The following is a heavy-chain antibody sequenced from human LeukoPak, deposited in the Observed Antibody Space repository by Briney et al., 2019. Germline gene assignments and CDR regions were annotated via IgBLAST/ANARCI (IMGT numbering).Heavy chain of an antibody. D-gene: IGHD6-13*01. J-gene: IGHJ5*02. CDR3: ARQTGRILASIAAAGASFDP. CDR1: GGSISSSSYY. V-gene: IGHV4-39*01. Sequence: SETLSLTCTVSGGSISSSSYYWGWIRQPPGKGLEWIGSIYYSGCTYYNPSLKSRVTISVDTSKNQFSLKLSSVTAADTAVYYCARQTGRILASIAAAGASFDPWGQGTLVTVSS. CDR2: IYYSGCT.